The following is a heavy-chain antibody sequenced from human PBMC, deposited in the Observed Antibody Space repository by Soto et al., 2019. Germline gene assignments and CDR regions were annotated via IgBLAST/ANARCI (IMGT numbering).Heavy chain of an antibody. CDR3: ATPGVSEWLLPDGMDV. J-gene: IGHJ6*04. CDR2: IYYSGST. D-gene: IGHD3-22*01. Sequence: SETLSLTCTVSGGSISSSSYYWGWIRQPPGKGLEWIGSIYYSGSTYYNPSLKSRVTISVDTSKNQFSLKLSSVTAADTAVYYCATPGVSEWLLPDGMDVWGKGTTVTVSS. CDR1: GGSISSSSYY. V-gene: IGHV4-39*01.